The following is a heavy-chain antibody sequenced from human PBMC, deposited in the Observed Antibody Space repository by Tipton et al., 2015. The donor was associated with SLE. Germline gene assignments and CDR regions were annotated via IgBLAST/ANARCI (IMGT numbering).Heavy chain of an antibody. CDR2: IYPGDSDT. J-gene: IGHJ4*02. Sequence: QLVQSGPEVKKPGESLKISCKASGYSFTTYWIGWVRQMPGKGLEWVGIIYPGDSDTRYSPSFQGQVTISADKSISTAYLQWSSLKASVTARYYCARHLSGYYVPSCDYGGQGTLVTVSS. CDR1: GYSFTTYW. CDR3: ARHLSGYYVPSCDY. V-gene: IGHV5-51*01. D-gene: IGHD3-10*02.